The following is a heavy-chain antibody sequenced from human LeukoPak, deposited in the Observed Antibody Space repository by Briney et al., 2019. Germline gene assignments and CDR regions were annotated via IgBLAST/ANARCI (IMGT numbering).Heavy chain of an antibody. J-gene: IGHJ5*02. CDR1: GFTFNDHG. Sequence: QAGRSLRLSCAASGFTFNDHGMHWVRQAPGKGLEWVAVIWYDGSNKYYADSVKGRFTISRDNSKNTLYLQMNSLRAEDTAVYYCARARDYVLNWFDPWGQGTLVTVSS. CDR2: IWYDGSNK. CDR3: ARARDYVLNWFDP. V-gene: IGHV3-33*08. D-gene: IGHD4-17*01.